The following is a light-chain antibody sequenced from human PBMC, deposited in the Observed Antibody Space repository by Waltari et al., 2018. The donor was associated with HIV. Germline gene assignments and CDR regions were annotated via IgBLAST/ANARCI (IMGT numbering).Light chain of an antibody. J-gene: IGKJ5*01. V-gene: IGKV1D-12*01. CDR2: GAS. CDR3: QQTNSFPIT. CDR1: QGIANW. Sequence: DIQMPQFPSSVSASVGDRVTMTCRATQGIANWVAWYQQKPGRAPKLLIHGASILQEGVPSRFSGSGSGTVFTLTLNSLQPEDFATYFCQQTNSFPITFGQGTRLDSK.